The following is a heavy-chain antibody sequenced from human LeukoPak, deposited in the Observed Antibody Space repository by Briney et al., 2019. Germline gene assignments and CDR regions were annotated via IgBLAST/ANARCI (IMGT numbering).Heavy chain of an antibody. CDR2: IYYSGST. CDR1: GGSISSGDYY. J-gene: IGHJ4*02. Sequence: SETLSLTCTVSGGSISSGDYYWSWIRQPPGKGLEWIGYIYYSGSTNYNPSLKSRVTISVDTSKNQISLKLSSVTAADTAVYYCASFYQAYYFDYWGQGTLVTVSS. V-gene: IGHV4-30-4*01. D-gene: IGHD2-21*01. CDR3: ASFYQAYYFDY.